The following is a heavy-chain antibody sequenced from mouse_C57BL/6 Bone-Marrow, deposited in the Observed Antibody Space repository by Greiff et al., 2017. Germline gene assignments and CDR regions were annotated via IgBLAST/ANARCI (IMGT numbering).Heavy chain of an antibody. CDR2: IDPSDSYT. CDR3: ARGITT. J-gene: IGHJ3*02. CDR1: GYTFTSYW. V-gene: IGHV1-50*01. D-gene: IGHD1-1*01. Sequence: QVQLQQPGAELVKPGASVKLSCKASGYTFTSYWMQWVKQRPGQGLEWIGEIDPSDSYTNSNQKFKGKATLTVDTSSSTAYMQLSSLTSEDSAVYYCARGITTWGQGTLVTVSA.